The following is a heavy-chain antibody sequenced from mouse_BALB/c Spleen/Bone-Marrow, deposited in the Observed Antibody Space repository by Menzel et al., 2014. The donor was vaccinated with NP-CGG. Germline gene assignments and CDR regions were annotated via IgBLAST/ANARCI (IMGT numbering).Heavy chain of an antibody. CDR2: INPGSSTI. Sequence: EVQGVESGGGLVQPGGSLNLSCAASGFDFSSYWMSWTRQAPGKGQEWIGEINPGSSTINYTPSLKDRCIISRDNAKNTLYLQMNKVRADDTALYYCARRNYGSSWDMDYWGQGTSVTVSS. CDR1: GFDFSSYW. CDR3: ARRNYGSSWDMDY. J-gene: IGHJ4*01. V-gene: IGHV4-2*02. D-gene: IGHD1-1*01.